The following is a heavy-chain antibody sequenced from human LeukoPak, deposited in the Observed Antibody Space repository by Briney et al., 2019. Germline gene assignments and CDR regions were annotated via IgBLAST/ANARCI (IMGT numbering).Heavy chain of an antibody. CDR3: ARVRMGDDFNPFDY. V-gene: IGHV3-74*01. J-gene: IGHJ4*02. Sequence: GGSLRLSCAASGFTFSNAWMSWVRQAPGKGLVWVSRIKSDGSETLYADSVKGRFTISRDNAKNTLYLQMNSLRAEDTAVYYCARVRMGDDFNPFDYWGQGTLDTVSS. CDR2: IKSDGSET. D-gene: IGHD3-16*01. CDR1: GFTFSNAW.